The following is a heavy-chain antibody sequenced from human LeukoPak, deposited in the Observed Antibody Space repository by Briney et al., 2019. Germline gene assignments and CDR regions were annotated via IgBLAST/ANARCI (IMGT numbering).Heavy chain of an antibody. CDR3: ARTLYRCSSTSCYAGYYYYGMDV. CDR1: GGSFSGYY. Sequence: PSETLSLTCAVYGGSFSGYYWSWIRQPPGKGLEWIGEINHSGSTNYNLSLKSRVTISVDTSKNQFSLKLSSVTAADTAVYYCARTLYRCSSTSCYAGYYYYGMDVWGQGTTVTVSS. J-gene: IGHJ6*02. CDR2: INHSGST. V-gene: IGHV4-34*01. D-gene: IGHD2-2*01.